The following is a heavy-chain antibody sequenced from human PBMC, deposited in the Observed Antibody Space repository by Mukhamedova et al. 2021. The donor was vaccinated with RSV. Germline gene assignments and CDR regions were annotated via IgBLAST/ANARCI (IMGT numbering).Heavy chain of an antibody. D-gene: IGHD1-14*01. V-gene: IGHV1-46*01. Sequence: SGGSTSYAQKFQGRVTMTRDTSTSTVYMELSSLRSEDTAVYYCARVYAGSIYYRPEYYFDYWGQGTLVTVSS. CDR2: SGGST. CDR3: ARVYAGSIYYRPEYYFDY. J-gene: IGHJ4*02.